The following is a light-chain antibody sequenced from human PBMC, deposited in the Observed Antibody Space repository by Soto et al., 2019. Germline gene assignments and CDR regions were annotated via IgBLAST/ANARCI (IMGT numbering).Light chain of an antibody. CDR2: KAS. Sequence: DIQMTQSPSTLSVSVGDRATITCLASQTISSWLAWYQQKPGKAPKLLIYKASTLKSGVPSRFSGSGSGTDFTLTITRLEPEDSAVYYCHQYGNSPWTFGQGTKVDIK. CDR1: QTISSW. CDR3: HQYGNSPWT. J-gene: IGKJ1*01. V-gene: IGKV1-5*03.